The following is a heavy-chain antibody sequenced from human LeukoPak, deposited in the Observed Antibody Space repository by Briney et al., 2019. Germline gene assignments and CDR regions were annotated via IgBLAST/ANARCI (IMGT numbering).Heavy chain of an antibody. CDR2: IRYDGSNK. CDR1: GFTFSSYG. J-gene: IGHJ6*02. Sequence: GGSLRLSCAASGFTFSSYGMHWVRQAPGKGLEWVAFIRYDGSNKYYADSVKGRFTISRDNSKNSLFLQMNNLRAEDSAVYYCARGLIAAAGTGYYYYHAMDVWGQGTTVTVSS. CDR3: ARGLIAAAGTGYYYYHAMDV. V-gene: IGHV3-30*02. D-gene: IGHD6-13*01.